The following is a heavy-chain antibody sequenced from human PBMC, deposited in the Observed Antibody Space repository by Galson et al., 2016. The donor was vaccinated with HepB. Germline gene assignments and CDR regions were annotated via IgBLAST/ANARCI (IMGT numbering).Heavy chain of an antibody. Sequence: SLRLSCATSGFTFSGYSMQWVRHVPGRGLEWLSLLSKDGNAKYYADSVQGRFTISRDNSKDTLYLYMSGLRPEDTAVYYCARGDYSSGEPGYWGQRTLVTVSS. D-gene: IGHD6-19*01. J-gene: IGHJ4*02. CDR2: LSKDGNAK. CDR1: GFTFSGYS. V-gene: IGHV3-30-3*01. CDR3: ARGDYSSGEPGY.